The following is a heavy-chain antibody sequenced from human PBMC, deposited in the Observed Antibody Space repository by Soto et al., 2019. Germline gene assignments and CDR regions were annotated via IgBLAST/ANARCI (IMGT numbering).Heavy chain of an antibody. Sequence: QVQLVESGGGLVKPGGSLRLSCAASGFTFSDYYMTWIRQAPGKGLEWVSYIRSSGTTIYYADSVKGRFTISRDNAKNSLYLQMNSLRAEDTAVYYCARARRTPQRVGPGALYYMDVWGKGTTVTVSS. V-gene: IGHV3-11*01. CDR2: IRSSGTTI. J-gene: IGHJ6*03. CDR1: GFTFSDYY. CDR3: ARARRTPQRVGPGALYYMDV. D-gene: IGHD2-2*01.